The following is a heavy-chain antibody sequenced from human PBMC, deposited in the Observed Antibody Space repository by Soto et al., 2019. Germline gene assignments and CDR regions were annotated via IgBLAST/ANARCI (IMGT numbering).Heavy chain of an antibody. Sequence: GGSLRLSCAASGFTFSSYWMSWVRQAPGKGLEWVANIKQDGSEKYYVDSVNGRFTISRDNAKNSLYLQMNSLRAEDTAVYYCARAARRPAYDAFDIWGQGTMVTVSS. V-gene: IGHV3-7*01. CDR3: ARAARRPAYDAFDI. J-gene: IGHJ3*02. CDR1: GFTFSSYW. CDR2: IKQDGSEK.